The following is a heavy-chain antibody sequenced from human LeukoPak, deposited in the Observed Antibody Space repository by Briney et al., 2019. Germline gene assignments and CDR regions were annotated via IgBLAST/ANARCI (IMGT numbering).Heavy chain of an antibody. CDR1: GFTVSSNY. Sequence: GGSLRLSCAASGFTVSSNYMSWVRQAPGKGLEWVSVIYSGGSTYYADSVKGRFTISRDNSKNTLYLQMNSLRAEDTAVYYCAGETSDPVFFWGGTLDYWGQGTLVTVSS. D-gene: IGHD3-3*01. J-gene: IGHJ4*02. CDR3: AGETSDPVFFWGGTLDY. CDR2: IYSGGST. V-gene: IGHV3-53*01.